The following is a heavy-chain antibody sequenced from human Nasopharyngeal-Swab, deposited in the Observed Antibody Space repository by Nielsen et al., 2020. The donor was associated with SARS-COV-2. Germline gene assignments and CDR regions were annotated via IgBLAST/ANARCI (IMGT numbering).Heavy chain of an antibody. J-gene: IGHJ4*02. V-gene: IGHV5-10-1*01. CDR3: ARRVQSSSWYTDYDY. Sequence: VRQMPGKGLEWMGRIDPSDSYTNYSPSFQGHVTISADKSISTAYLQWSSLKAEDTAVYYCARRVQSSSWYTDYDYWGQGTLVTVSS. D-gene: IGHD6-13*01. CDR2: IDPSDSYT.